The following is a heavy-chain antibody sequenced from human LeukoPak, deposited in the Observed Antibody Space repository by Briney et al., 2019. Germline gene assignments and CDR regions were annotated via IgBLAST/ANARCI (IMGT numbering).Heavy chain of an antibody. J-gene: IGHJ4*02. CDR3: ARGGFDY. CDR2: ISPNSDDT. Sequence: ASVKVSFKASGYTFTGYYLHWVRQAPGQGLEWMGWISPNSDDTNYAQKFRGRVNMTRDTSISTAYMELSRLRPDDTAIYYCARGGFDYWGQGTLVTVSS. V-gene: IGHV1-2*02. CDR1: GYTFTGYY.